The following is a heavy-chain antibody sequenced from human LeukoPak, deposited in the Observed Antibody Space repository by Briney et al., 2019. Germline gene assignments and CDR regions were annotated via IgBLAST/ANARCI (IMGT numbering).Heavy chain of an antibody. J-gene: IGHJ5*02. CDR3: AKGTTGT. D-gene: IGHD2-8*02. V-gene: IGHV3-48*01. Sequence: PGGSLRLSCAATGFTFTPYTMNWFRQPPRKGLEWVSYISRDGNTIYYADSVKGRFTISRDIAKKSLFLQMDSLRVEDTAMYYCAKGTTGTWGQGTLVTVSS. CDR1: GFTFTPYT. CDR2: ISRDGNTI.